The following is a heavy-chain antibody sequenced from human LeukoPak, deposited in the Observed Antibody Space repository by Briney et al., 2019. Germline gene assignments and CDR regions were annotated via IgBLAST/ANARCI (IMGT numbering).Heavy chain of an antibody. Sequence: GGSLRLSCAASGFTFSSNWMHWVRQAPGKGLVWVSRVKSDGSSTSYADSVKGRFTISRDNAKNTLYLQMNSLRADDTAVYYCARGGARFYGMDVWGQGTTVIVPS. CDR2: VKSDGSST. D-gene: IGHD3-3*01. CDR3: ARGGARFYGMDV. V-gene: IGHV3-74*01. J-gene: IGHJ6*02. CDR1: GFTFSSNW.